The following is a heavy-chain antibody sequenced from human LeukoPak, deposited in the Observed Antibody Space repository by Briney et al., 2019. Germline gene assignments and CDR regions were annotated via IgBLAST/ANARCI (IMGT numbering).Heavy chain of an antibody. J-gene: IGHJ3*02. CDR3: ARGPVSGSSAAFDI. CDR2: IYYSGST. D-gene: IGHD1-26*01. Sequence: SETLSLTCTVSGGSISSYYWSWIRQPPGKGLEWIGYIYYSGSTNYNPSLKSRVTTSVDTSKNQFSLKLSSVTAADTAVYYCARGPVSGSSAAFDIWGQGTMVTVSS. CDR1: GGSISSYY. V-gene: IGHV4-59*01.